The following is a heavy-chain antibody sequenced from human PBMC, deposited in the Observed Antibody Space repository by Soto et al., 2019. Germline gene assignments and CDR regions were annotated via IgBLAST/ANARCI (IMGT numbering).Heavy chain of an antibody. CDR2: IYDTGSA. J-gene: IGHJ5*02. D-gene: IGHD5-12*01. V-gene: IGHV4-4*07. CDR3: ARVQRYSGSYRWFDP. CDR1: GGSIRDYY. Sequence: PSETLSLTCTVSGGSIRDYYWSWIRQSAGKGLEWIGRIYDTGSANYNPSLKSRVTMTVDTSQNQFSLKLTPVTAADTAVYYCARVQRYSGSYRWFDPWGQGTLVTVSS.